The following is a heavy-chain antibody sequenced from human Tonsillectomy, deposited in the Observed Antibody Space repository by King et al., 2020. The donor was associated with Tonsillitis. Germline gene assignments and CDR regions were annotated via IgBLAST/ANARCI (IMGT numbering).Heavy chain of an antibody. D-gene: IGHD3-22*01. J-gene: IGHJ4*02. V-gene: IGHV3-21*01. CDR3: ARGDYYDTSGFADY. Sequence: DVQLVESGGGLVKPGGSLRLSCAASGFTFSYYSMNWVRQSPGKGLECVSSISSSSTDIYYADSVKGRFTISRDNAKNSLYRQMNSLRAEDTTVYYCARGDYYDTSGFADYWGQGTLVTVSS. CDR1: GFTFSYYS. CDR2: ISSSSTDI.